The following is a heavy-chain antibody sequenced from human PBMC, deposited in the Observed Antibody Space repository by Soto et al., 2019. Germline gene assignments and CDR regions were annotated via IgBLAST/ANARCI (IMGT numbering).Heavy chain of an antibody. CDR3: AKRTVGSYFDL. Sequence: EVQLLESGGGLVQPGGSLRLSCAASGFTFSSYAMSWVRQAPGKGLEWVSAISGSGDSTYYADSVKGRFTISRDNSKNTQYLQMTSLRAEDTAVYYCAKRTVGSYFDLWGRGTLVTVSS. CDR2: ISGSGDST. J-gene: IGHJ2*01. CDR1: GFTFSSYA. V-gene: IGHV3-23*01. D-gene: IGHD4-17*01.